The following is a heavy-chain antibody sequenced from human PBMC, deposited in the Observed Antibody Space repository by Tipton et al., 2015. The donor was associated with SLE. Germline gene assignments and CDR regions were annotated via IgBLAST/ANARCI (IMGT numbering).Heavy chain of an antibody. CDR3: ARVGGSVDWNFDL. J-gene: IGHJ2*01. V-gene: IGHV4-59*08. Sequence: TLSLTCAVYGGSFSGHYWSWIRQPPGKGLEWIGNIHYIGGTNHNSSLKSRVTISLDTSKNQISLKLTSVNDADTAVYYCARVGGSVDWNFDLWGRGALISVSS. CDR1: GGSFSGHY. CDR2: IHYIGGT. D-gene: IGHD1-26*01.